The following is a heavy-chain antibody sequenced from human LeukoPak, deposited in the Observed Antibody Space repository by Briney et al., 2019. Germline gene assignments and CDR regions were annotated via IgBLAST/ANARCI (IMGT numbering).Heavy chain of an antibody. CDR1: GFTFDDYA. Sequence: PGGSLRLSCAASGFTFDDYAMHWVRQAPGKGLEWVSLISWDGSSTYYADSVKGRFTISRDNSKNSLYLQMNSLRAEDTALYYCAKDAVSLYYYERTDYYYYYYMDVWGKGTTVTVSS. CDR2: ISWDGSST. D-gene: IGHD3-22*01. CDR3: AKDAVSLYYYERTDYYYYYYMDV. J-gene: IGHJ6*03. V-gene: IGHV3-43D*03.